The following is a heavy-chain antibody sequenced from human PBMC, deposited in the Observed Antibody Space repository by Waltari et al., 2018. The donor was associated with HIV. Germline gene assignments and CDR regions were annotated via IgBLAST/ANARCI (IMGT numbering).Heavy chain of an antibody. CDR3: ATGGRTGYYFDF. CDR1: GDSISGYY. V-gene: IGHV4-59*01. D-gene: IGHD3-16*01. CDR2: FYYGGSS. Sequence: QVQLQESGPGLVRPSETLSLTCTVSGDSISGYYWGWIRQPPGKGLEWIAYFYYGGSSNYNPSLKVRVKISQYTSRNQLSLTLTSVTAADAAVYYCATGGRTGYYFDFWGQGVRVTVSS. J-gene: IGHJ4*02.